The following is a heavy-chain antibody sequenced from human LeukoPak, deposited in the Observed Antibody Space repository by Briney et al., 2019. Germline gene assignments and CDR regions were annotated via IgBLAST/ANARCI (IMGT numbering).Heavy chain of an antibody. D-gene: IGHD5-24*01. CDR2: VYYSGST. CDR1: GGSISSYY. CDR3: ARERRDGYKVYFDY. Sequence: SETLSLTCTVSGGSISSYYWSWIRQPPGKGLEWIGYVYYSGSTDYNPSLKSRVTISVDTSKNQFSLRLSSVTAADTAVYYCARERRDGYKVYFDYWGQGTLVTVSS. J-gene: IGHJ4*02. V-gene: IGHV4-59*01.